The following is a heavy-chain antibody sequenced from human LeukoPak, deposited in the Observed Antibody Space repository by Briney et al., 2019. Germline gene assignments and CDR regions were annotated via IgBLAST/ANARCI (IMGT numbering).Heavy chain of an antibody. D-gene: IGHD6-25*01. Sequence: SETLSLTCTVSGGSISSHYWSWIRQPPGKGLEWIGYIYYSGSTNYNPSLKSRVTISVDTSKNQFSLKLSSATAADTAVYYCARELGAGFDYWGQGTLVTVSS. V-gene: IGHV4-59*11. CDR3: ARELGAGFDY. J-gene: IGHJ4*02. CDR2: IYYSGST. CDR1: GGSISSHY.